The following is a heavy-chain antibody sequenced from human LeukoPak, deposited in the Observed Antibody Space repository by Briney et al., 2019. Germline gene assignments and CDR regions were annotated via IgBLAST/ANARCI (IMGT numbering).Heavy chain of an antibody. CDR3: ARDRQYYYDSSGLGA. CDR1: GFTFSSYA. J-gene: IGHJ5*02. CDR2: ISGGGGTT. V-gene: IGHV3-23*01. Sequence: PGGSLRLSCAASGFTFSSYAMSWVRQAPGKGLEWVSAISGGGGTTYYADSVKGRFTISRDNAKNSLYLQMNSLRAEDTAVYYCARDRQYYYDSSGLGAWGQGTLVTVSS. D-gene: IGHD3-22*01.